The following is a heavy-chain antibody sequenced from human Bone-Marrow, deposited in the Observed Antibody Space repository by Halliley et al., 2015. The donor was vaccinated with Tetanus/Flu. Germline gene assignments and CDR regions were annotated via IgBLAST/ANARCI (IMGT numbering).Heavy chain of an antibody. CDR3: AGDGDNDY. Sequence: TLSLTCIVSGGSISSGNWWTWVRQSPGKGLDWIGEIYPGGSTNYNPSLKSRLTLSLDKSKNRFSLELRSVTAADTAVYYCAGDGDNDYWGQGTQVTVAS. J-gene: IGHJ4*02. D-gene: IGHD3-10*01. V-gene: IGHV4-4*02. CDR1: GGSISSGNW. CDR2: IYPGGST.